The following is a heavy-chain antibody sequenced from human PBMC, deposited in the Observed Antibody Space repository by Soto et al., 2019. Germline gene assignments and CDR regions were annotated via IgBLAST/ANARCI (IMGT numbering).Heavy chain of an antibody. V-gene: IGHV4-59*01. D-gene: IGHD5-18*01. CDR1: GGSISRYY. J-gene: IGHJ4*02. Sequence: QVQLQESGPGLVKPSETLSLTCSVSGGSISRYYWSWIRQPPGKGLEWIGYIYHSASTTTRHNPSLESRVTISVDTSKSQVSLSLNSVTAADTAFYYCARGTFSFGPGIFDLWGPGTQVIASS. CDR2: IYHSAST. CDR3: ARGTFSFGPGIFDL.